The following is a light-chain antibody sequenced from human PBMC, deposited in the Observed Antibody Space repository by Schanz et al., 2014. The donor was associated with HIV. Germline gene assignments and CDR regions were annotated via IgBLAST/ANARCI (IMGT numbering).Light chain of an antibody. Sequence: QSVLTQPPSVSAAPGQKVTISCSGSSSSTGDNYVSWYQHLPGAAPKLLIYDNDKRPSGIPDRFSGSKSDTSATLGITGLQTGDEAEYYCGTWDSSLSGVVFGGGTKLTVL. CDR3: GTWDSSLSGVV. CDR2: DND. J-gene: IGLJ2*01. V-gene: IGLV1-51*01. CDR1: SSSTGDNY.